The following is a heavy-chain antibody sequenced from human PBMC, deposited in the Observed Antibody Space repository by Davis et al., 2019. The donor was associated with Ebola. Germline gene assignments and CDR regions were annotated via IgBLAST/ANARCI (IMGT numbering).Heavy chain of an antibody. J-gene: IGHJ4*02. CDR1: GYTFTSYG. V-gene: IGHV1-69*06. D-gene: IGHD3-9*01. Sequence: AASVKVSCKASGYTFTSYGISWVRQAPGQGLEWMGGIIPIFGTANYAQKFQGRVTITADKSTSTAYMELRSLRSDDTAVYYCARDSFILTGYHRVYFDYWGQGTLVTVSS. CDR3: ARDSFILTGYHRVYFDY. CDR2: IIPIFGTA.